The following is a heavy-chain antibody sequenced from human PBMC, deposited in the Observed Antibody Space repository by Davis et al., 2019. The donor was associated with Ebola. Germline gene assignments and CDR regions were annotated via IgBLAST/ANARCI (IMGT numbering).Heavy chain of an antibody. CDR3: AKAAATIFGVVNKGWFDP. D-gene: IGHD3-3*01. V-gene: IGHV3-21*01. CDR2: ISSSSSYI. CDR1: GFTFSSYS. Sequence: GGSLRLSCAASGFTFSSYSMNWVRQAPGKGLEWVSSISSSSSYIYYADSVKGRFTISRDNAKNSLYLQMNSLRAEDTAVYYCAKAAATIFGVVNKGWFDPWGQGTLVTVSS. J-gene: IGHJ5*02.